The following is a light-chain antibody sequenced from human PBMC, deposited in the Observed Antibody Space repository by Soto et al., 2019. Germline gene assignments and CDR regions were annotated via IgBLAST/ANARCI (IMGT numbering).Light chain of an antibody. CDR2: AAS. Sequence: DIKLTQSPSFLSASVGDRVTITCRASQGISSYLAWYQQKPGKAPKLLIYAASTLQSGVPSRFSGSGSGTEFTLTISSLQPEDFATYYCQQYNSYSRTFGQGTKVDIK. CDR3: QQYNSYSRT. CDR1: QGISSY. J-gene: IGKJ1*01. V-gene: IGKV1-9*01.